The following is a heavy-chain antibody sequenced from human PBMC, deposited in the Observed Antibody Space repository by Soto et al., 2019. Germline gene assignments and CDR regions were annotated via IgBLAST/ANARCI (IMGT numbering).Heavy chain of an antibody. Sequence: SQTLSLTCAISGDSVSSNSAAWNRIRQSPSRGLEWLGRTYYRSKWYNDYAVSVKSRITINPDTSKNQFSLQLNSVTPEDTAVYYCASEALRYCSGGSCFDYWGQGTLVTVSS. D-gene: IGHD2-15*01. CDR2: TYYRSKWYN. CDR3: ASEALRYCSGGSCFDY. V-gene: IGHV6-1*01. CDR1: GDSVSSNSAA. J-gene: IGHJ4*02.